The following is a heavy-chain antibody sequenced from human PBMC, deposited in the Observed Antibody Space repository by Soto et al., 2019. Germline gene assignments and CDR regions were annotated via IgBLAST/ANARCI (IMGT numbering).Heavy chain of an antibody. Sequence: GGSLRLSCAASGFTFSSYSMHWVRQAPGKGLEWVAAMSYDGNSKYFADSVKGRFTISRDNSKNTLSLQMNSLGAEDSAVYYCARGRTVRDHDDFDLWGQGTLVTVSS. CDR1: GFTFSSYS. J-gene: IGHJ4*02. CDR3: ARGRTVRDHDDFDL. V-gene: IGHV3-30-3*01. CDR2: MSYDGNSK. D-gene: IGHD2-21*01.